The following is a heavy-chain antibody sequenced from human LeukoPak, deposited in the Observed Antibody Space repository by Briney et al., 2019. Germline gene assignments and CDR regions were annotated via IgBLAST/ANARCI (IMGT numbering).Heavy chain of an antibody. CDR1: GGSISSGGYS. Sequence: SETLSLTCAVSGGSISSGGYSWSWIRQPPGKGLEWIGYIYHSGSTYYNPSLKGRVTISVDRSKNQFSLKLSSVTAADTAVYYCARASLAYCGGDCYYYWYFDLWGRGTLVTVSS. J-gene: IGHJ2*01. CDR2: IYHSGST. D-gene: IGHD2-21*02. CDR3: ARASLAYCGGDCYYYWYFDL. V-gene: IGHV4-30-2*01.